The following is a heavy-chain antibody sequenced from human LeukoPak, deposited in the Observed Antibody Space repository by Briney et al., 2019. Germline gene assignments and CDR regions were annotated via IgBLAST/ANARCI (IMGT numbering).Heavy chain of an antibody. D-gene: IGHD3-22*01. CDR2: INSDGSST. V-gene: IGHV3-74*01. CDR1: GFTFSSYW. Sequence: GGSLRLSCAASGFTFSSYWMHWVRQAPGKGLVWVSRINSDGSSTSYADSVKGRFTISRDNSKNTLYLQMNSLRAEDTAVYYCARVLHDSSGYNLDYWGQGTLVTVSS. J-gene: IGHJ4*02. CDR3: ARVLHDSSGYNLDY.